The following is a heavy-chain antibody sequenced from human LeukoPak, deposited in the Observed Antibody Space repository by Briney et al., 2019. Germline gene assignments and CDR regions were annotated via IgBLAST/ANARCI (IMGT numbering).Heavy chain of an antibody. CDR3: AKNPDIVVVPAAIARFGY. CDR2: ISGSGGST. D-gene: IGHD2-2*02. CDR1: GFTFSSYA. J-gene: IGHJ4*02. V-gene: IGHV3-23*01. Sequence: GGSLRLSCAASGFTFSSYAMSWVRQAPGKGLEWVSAISGSGGSTYYADSVKGRFTISRDNSKNTLYLQMNSLRAEDTAVYYCAKNPDIVVVPAAIARFGYWGQGTLVTVSS.